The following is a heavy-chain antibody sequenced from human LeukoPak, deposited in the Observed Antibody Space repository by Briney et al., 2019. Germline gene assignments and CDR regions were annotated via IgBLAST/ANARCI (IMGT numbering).Heavy chain of an antibody. Sequence: GGSLRLSCAASGFAFSVYWMSWARQAPGKGLEWVGRIETKTDGLTTDYGAPVKGRFTISRDDSKNTLYLQMNSLKTEDTAVYYCTSQYNWKDAVDFWGQGTLVTVSS. D-gene: IGHD1-1*01. J-gene: IGHJ4*02. CDR1: GFAFSVYW. V-gene: IGHV3-15*04. CDR3: TSQYNWKDAVDF. CDR2: IETKTDGLTT.